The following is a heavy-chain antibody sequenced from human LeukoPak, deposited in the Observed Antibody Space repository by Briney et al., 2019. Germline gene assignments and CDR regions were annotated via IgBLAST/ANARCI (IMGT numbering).Heavy chain of an antibody. D-gene: IGHD2-15*01. Sequence: NPGGSLRLSCAASGFTFSSYAMSWVRQAPGKGLEWVSAISGSGGSTYYADSVKGRFTISRDNSKNTLYLQMNSLRAEDTAVYYCAKKLGYCSGGSCHWGQGTLVTVSS. CDR2: ISGSGGST. J-gene: IGHJ4*02. CDR1: GFTFSSYA. CDR3: AKKLGYCSGGSCH. V-gene: IGHV3-23*01.